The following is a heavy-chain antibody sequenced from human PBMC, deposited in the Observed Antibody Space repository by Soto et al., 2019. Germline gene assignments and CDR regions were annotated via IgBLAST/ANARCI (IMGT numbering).Heavy chain of an antibody. J-gene: IGHJ5*02. D-gene: IGHD6-19*01. CDR1: GGSISSGGYS. V-gene: IGHV4-30-2*01. Sequence: QLQLQESGSGLVKPSQTLSLTCAVSGGSISSGGYSWSWIRQPPGKGLEWIGYIYHSGSTYYNPSLKSRVTISVDSSQNQFSLKLSSVTAADTAVYYCAIYSYSSGWYRWDWFDPGGQGTLVTVSS. CDR3: AIYSYSSGWYRWDWFDP. CDR2: IYHSGST.